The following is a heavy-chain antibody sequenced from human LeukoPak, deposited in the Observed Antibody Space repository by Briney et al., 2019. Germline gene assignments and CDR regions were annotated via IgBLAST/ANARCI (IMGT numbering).Heavy chain of an antibody. CDR1: GFTFSDYD. CDR3: GRAFPPLRTSSAGDL. Sequence: PGGSLRLSCSASGFTFSDYDMTWVRQAPGKGLEWVSSISGLSNHIYYGDSVKGRFSISRDNAKNSLYLQMNSLGAEDTAVYYCGRAFPPLRTSSAGDLWGQGTLVTVSS. V-gene: IGHV3-21*01. J-gene: IGHJ4*02. D-gene: IGHD3-16*01. CDR2: ISGLSNHI.